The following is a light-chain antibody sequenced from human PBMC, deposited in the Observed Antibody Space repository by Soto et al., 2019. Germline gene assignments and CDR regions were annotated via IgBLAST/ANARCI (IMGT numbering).Light chain of an antibody. CDR1: QSVSSN. CDR3: QQFDTLIT. V-gene: IGKV3-15*01. Sequence: EIVMTQSPATLSVSPGERATLSCRASQSVSSNLAWYQQKPGQAPRLLIYGASTRATGIPARFSGGGSGTDFTFTISSLHPEDVATYYCQQFDTLITFGQGTRLEIK. CDR2: GAS. J-gene: IGKJ5*01.